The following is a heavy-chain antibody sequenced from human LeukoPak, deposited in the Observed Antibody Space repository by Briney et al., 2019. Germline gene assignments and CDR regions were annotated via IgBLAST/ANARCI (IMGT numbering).Heavy chain of an antibody. CDR1: GYSFTSYW. V-gene: IGHV5-51*01. CDR2: IYPGDSDT. CDR3: ARGYYYGSGSYYPFDP. J-gene: IGHJ5*02. Sequence: GESLKISCKGSGYSFTSYWIGWVRQMPGKGLEWMGIIYPGDSDTRYSPSFQGQVTISADKSISTAYLQWSSLKASDTAMYCCARGYYYGSGSYYPFDPWGQGTLVTVSS. D-gene: IGHD3-10*01.